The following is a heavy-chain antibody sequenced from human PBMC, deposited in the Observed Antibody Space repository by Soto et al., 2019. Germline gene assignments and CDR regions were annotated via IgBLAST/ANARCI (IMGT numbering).Heavy chain of an antibody. CDR1: GFTFSSYG. D-gene: IGHD2-21*02. CDR2: ISYDGTTK. J-gene: IGHJ3*02. V-gene: IGHV3-30*18. CDR3: AKEDEIVTAYGFDI. Sequence: QVQLVESGGGVVQPGGSLRLSCAASGFTFSSYGMNWVRQAPGKGLEWVAVISYDGTTKYYTDTVRGRFTISRDNSKNPLYLQMNTLRTDDTATYYCAKEDEIVTAYGFDIWGQGTTVTVSS.